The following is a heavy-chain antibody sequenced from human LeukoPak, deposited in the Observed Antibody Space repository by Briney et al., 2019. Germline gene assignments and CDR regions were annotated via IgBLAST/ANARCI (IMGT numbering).Heavy chain of an antibody. CDR3: AGAPNWSYFDY. CDR1: GGSIGSNY. Sequence: SETLSLTCTVSGGSIGSNYWSWIRQPPGKGLEWIGYVYYSGSTNYNPSLKSRVTISVDTSKNQFSLKLNSVTAADTAVYYCAGAPNWSYFDYWSQGTLVTVSS. V-gene: IGHV4-59*12. D-gene: IGHD1-1*01. CDR2: VYYSGST. J-gene: IGHJ4*02.